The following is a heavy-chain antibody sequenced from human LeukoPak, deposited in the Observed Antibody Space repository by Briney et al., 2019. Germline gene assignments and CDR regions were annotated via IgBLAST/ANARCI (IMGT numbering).Heavy chain of an antibody. CDR2: IRSKANSYAT. CDR1: GFTFSGSA. J-gene: IGHJ4*02. D-gene: IGHD2-2*02. Sequence: PGGSLRLSCAASGFTFSGSAMHWVRQASGKGLEWVGRIRSKANSYATAYAASVKGRFTISRDDSKNTAYLQMNSLKTEDTAVYYCTRHGGYCSSTSCHTFDYWGQGTLVTVSS. V-gene: IGHV3-73*01. CDR3: TRHGGYCSSTSCHTFDY.